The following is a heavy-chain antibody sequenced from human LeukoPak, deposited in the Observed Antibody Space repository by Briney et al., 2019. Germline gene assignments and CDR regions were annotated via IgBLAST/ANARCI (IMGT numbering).Heavy chain of an antibody. CDR3: AKVSSEYSSTWYPDY. Sequence: QPGGSLRLSCAASGFTFSSYAMHWVRQAPGKGLEWVAVISYDGSNKYYADSVKGRFTISRDNSKNTLYLQMNSLRAEDTAVYYCAKVSSEYSSTWYPDYWGQGTLVTVSS. V-gene: IGHV3-30-3*01. D-gene: IGHD6-6*01. CDR1: GFTFSSYA. J-gene: IGHJ4*02. CDR2: ISYDGSNK.